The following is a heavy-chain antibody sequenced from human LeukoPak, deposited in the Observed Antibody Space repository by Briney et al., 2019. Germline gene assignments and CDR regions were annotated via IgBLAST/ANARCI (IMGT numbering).Heavy chain of an antibody. CDR3: ARALSGSGRVYYYYGMDV. V-gene: IGHV1-18*04. CDR1: GYTFTSYG. CDR2: ISAYNGNT. Sequence: ASVKVSCKASGYTFTSYGISWERQAPGQGLEWMGWISAYNGNTNYAQKLQGRVTMTTDTSTSTAYMELRSLRSDDTAVYYCARALSGSGRVYYYYGMDVWGKGTTVTVSS. D-gene: IGHD3-10*01. J-gene: IGHJ6*04.